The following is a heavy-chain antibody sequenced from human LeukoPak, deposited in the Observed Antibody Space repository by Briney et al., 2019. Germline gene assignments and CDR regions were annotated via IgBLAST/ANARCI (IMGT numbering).Heavy chain of an antibody. CDR1: GFTFSAHT. V-gene: IGHV3-48*01. Sequence: GGSLTLSCAASGFTFSAHTMNWVRLAPGKGLQWVSYIGSSGITISYAHSVEGRFTISRDNAKNSLYLQMSSLRVEDTAVYYCARGPLYDITGSYGLWGQGTLVTVSS. J-gene: IGHJ4*02. CDR3: ARGPLYDITGSYGL. CDR2: IGSSGITI. D-gene: IGHD2-8*01.